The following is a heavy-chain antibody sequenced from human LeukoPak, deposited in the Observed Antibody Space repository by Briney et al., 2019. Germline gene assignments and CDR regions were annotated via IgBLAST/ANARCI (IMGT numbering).Heavy chain of an antibody. D-gene: IGHD3-22*01. V-gene: IGHV3-53*01. J-gene: IGHJ3*02. CDR1: GFTVSSIH. CDR3: ARGGRGSAAVVAPRSFDI. CDR2: TYTGGNS. Sequence: GGSLRLPCAASGFTVSSIHMVWVRQAPGKGLEWVSVTYTGGNSYYADSVKGRFIISRDISKNTLYLQMNSLRAEDSALYYCARGGRGSAAVVAPRSFDIWGQGTMVTVSS.